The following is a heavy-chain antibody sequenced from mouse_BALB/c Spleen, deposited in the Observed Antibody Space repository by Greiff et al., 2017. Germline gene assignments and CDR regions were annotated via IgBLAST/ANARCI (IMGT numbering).Heavy chain of an antibody. J-gene: IGHJ2*01. D-gene: IGHD1-1*01. V-gene: IGHV14-1*02. CDR2: IDPENGNT. Sequence: EVQLQQSGAELVRPGALVKLSCKASGFNIKDYYMHWVKQRPEQGLEWIGWIDPENGNTIYDPKFQGKASITADTSSNTAYLQLSSLTSEDTAVYYYAGGGITTGFLDYWGQGTTLTVSS. CDR1: GFNIKDYY. CDR3: AGGGITTGFLDY.